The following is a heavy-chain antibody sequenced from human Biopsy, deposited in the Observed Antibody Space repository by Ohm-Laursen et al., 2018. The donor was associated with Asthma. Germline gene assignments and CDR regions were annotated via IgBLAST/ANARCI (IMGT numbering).Heavy chain of an antibody. V-gene: IGHV3-23*01. D-gene: IGHD5-24*01. CDR1: GFTFSSFA. CDR3: AKDIGSREDY. Sequence: SLRLSCAASGFTFSSFAMSWVRQAPGKGLEWVSAITRSAGRTDYADSVKCRFTIPRDNSKNTLYLQMNCLRAEETHVYYCAKDIGSREDYWGQGTLVTVSS. CDR2: ITRSAGRT. J-gene: IGHJ4*02.